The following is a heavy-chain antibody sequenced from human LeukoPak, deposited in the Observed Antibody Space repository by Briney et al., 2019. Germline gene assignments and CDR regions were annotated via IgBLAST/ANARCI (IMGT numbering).Heavy chain of an antibody. V-gene: IGHV3-30*04. J-gene: IGHJ4*02. CDR3: AKRVTYSSSWHAFDY. CDR2: ISYDGSNE. D-gene: IGHD6-13*01. Sequence: GSLRLSCAASGFTFSSYVMHWVRQAPGKGLEWVAIISYDGSNEYYADSVKGRFTISRDNSKNTLYLQMNSLRAEDTAVYYCAKRVTYSSSWHAFDYWGQGTLVTVSS. CDR1: GFTFSSYV.